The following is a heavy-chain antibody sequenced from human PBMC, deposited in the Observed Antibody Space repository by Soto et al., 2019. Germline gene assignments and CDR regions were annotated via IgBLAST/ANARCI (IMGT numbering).Heavy chain of an antibody. D-gene: IGHD1-26*01. J-gene: IGHJ5*02. V-gene: IGHV1-69*08. CDR3: ARDQSWYSGSYSGWFDP. CDR2: IIPILGIA. Sequence: QVQLVQSGAEVKKPGSSVKVSCKASGGTFSSYTISWVRQAPGQGLEWMGRIIPILGIANYAQKFQGRVTITADKSTNTAYMELSSLRSEDTAVYYCARDQSWYSGSYSGWFDPWGQGTLVTVSS. CDR1: GGTFSSYT.